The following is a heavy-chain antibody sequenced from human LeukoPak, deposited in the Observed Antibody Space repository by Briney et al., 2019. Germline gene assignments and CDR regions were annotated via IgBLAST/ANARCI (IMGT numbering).Heavy chain of an antibody. CDR1: GFTFSSYW. CDR2: INTDGSRT. Sequence: GGSLRLSCAASGFTFSSYWMHWVRQAPGKGLVWVSRINTDGSRTSYADSVKGRFTISRDNAKNTLYLQMNSLRAGDTAVYYCARDFQTYSSSYSFCWGQGTLVTVSS. D-gene: IGHD6-6*01. CDR3: ARDFQTYSSSYSFC. J-gene: IGHJ4*02. V-gene: IGHV3-74*01.